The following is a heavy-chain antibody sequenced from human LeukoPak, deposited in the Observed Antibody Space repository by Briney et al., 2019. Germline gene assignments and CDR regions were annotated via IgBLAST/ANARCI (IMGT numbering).Heavy chain of an antibody. V-gene: IGHV1-3*01. J-gene: IGHJ3*02. CDR2: INAGNGNT. CDR3: ARVLEMATTAPPQGAFDI. D-gene: IGHD5-24*01. Sequence: ASVKVSCKASGYTFTSYAMHWVRQAPGQRLEWMGWINAGNGNTKYSQEFQGRVTITRDTSASTAYMELSSLRSEDTAVYYCARVLEMATTAPPQGAFDIWGQGTMVTVSS. CDR1: GYTFTSYA.